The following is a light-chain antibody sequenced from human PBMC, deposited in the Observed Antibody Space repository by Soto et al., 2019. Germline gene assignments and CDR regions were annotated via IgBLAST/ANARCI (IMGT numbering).Light chain of an antibody. J-gene: IGLJ1*01. CDR3: SSYAGNSYV. V-gene: IGLV2-8*01. Sequence: QSALTQPPSASGSPGQSVTISCTGTSSDFGGYNYVSWYQQHPGKAPKLMIYEVSKRPSGVPDRFSGSKSGNTASLTVSGLQAEDEAQYYCSSYAGNSYVFGSGTKLTVL. CDR2: EVS. CDR1: SSDFGGYNY.